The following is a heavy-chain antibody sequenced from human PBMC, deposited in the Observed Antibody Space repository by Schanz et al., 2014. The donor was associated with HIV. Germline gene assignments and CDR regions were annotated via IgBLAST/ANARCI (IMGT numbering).Heavy chain of an antibody. J-gene: IGHJ4*02. CDR2: INPLQDKT. CDR3: ARAPYRSGWYGVDY. CDR1: GYAFTDHF. V-gene: IGHV1-46*01. Sequence: QVQLVQSGAEVKKPGASVKLSCKASGYAFTDHFIHWVRQAPGQGLEWMAIINPLQDKTAHAQKVQGRLTMTRDTSTGTVYMQLNNLRSEDTAVYYCARAPYRSGWYGVDYWGQGTLVTVSS. D-gene: IGHD6-19*01.